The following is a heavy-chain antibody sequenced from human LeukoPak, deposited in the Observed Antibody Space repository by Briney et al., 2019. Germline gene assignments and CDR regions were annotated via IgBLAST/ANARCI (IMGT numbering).Heavy chain of an antibody. CDR1: GFTFSNYA. V-gene: IGHV3-30*04. J-gene: IGHJ4*02. CDR2: ISYDGSTE. D-gene: IGHD6-19*01. CDR3: ARGSSKSQYTSGWYYDY. Sequence: PGRSLRLSCAASGFTFSNYAIHWGRQAPGKGLEWVAVISYDGSTEYYADSVKGRFTISRDNYKNTLYLQMNSLRAVDTAVYYCARGSSKSQYTSGWYYDYWGQGSLVTVSS.